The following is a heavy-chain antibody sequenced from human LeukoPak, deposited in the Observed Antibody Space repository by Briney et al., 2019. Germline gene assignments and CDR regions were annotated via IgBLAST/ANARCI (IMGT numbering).Heavy chain of an antibody. J-gene: IGHJ5*02. CDR3: ARVPYSSGWYIVGATTSLDP. CDR1: GGSISSYY. D-gene: IGHD6-19*01. Sequence: PSETLSLTCTVSGGSISSYYWSWIRQPAGKGLEWIGRIYTSGSTNYNPSLKSRVTMSVDTSKNQFSLKLSSVTAADTAVYYCARVPYSSGWYIVGATTSLDPWGQGTLVTVSS. V-gene: IGHV4-4*07. CDR2: IYTSGST.